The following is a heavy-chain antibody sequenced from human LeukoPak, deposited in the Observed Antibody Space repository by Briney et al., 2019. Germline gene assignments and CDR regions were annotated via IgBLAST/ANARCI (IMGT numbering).Heavy chain of an antibody. V-gene: IGHV1-69*01. CDR1: GGTFSSYA. CDR3: ALELGYCSGGSCFNWFDP. Sequence: SVKVSCKASGGTFSSYAISWVRQAPGQGLEWMGGIIPIFGTAHYAQKFQGRVTITADESTSTAYMELSSLRAEDTAVYYCALELGYCSGGSCFNWFDPWGQGTLVTVSS. J-gene: IGHJ5*02. D-gene: IGHD2-15*01. CDR2: IIPIFGTA.